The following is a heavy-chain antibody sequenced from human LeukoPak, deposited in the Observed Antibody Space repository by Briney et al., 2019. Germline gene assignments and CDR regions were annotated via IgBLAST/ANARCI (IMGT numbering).Heavy chain of an antibody. CDR1: GFTFSSYS. V-gene: IGHV3-21*01. CDR3: ASLVSSGEMDV. Sequence: GGSLRLSCAASGFTFSSYSMNWVRQAPGKGLEWVSSISSSSSYIYYADSVKGRFAISRDNAKNSLYLQMNSLRAEDTAVYYCASLVSSGEMDVWGQGTTVTVSS. D-gene: IGHD3-3*01. J-gene: IGHJ6*02. CDR2: ISSSSSYI.